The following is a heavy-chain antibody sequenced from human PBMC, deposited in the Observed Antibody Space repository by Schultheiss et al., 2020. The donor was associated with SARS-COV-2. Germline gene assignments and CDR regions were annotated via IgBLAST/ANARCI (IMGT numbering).Heavy chain of an antibody. CDR1: GFTFSKYA. J-gene: IGHJ3*02. V-gene: IGHV3-23*01. CDR2: ISWDGGKT. D-gene: IGHD1-26*01. CDR3: ARDRNIVGGDAFDI. Sequence: GGSLRLSCAASGFTFSKYAMSWVRQAPGKGLEWVSLISWDGGKTYYADSVKGRFTISRDNSKNTLYLQMNSLRAEDTAVYYCARDRNIVGGDAFDIWGQGTMVTVSS.